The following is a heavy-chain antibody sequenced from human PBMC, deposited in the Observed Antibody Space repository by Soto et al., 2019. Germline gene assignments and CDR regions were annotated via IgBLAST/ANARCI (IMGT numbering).Heavy chain of an antibody. CDR2: ISGSGGST. D-gene: IGHD3-10*01. J-gene: IGHJ6*02. CDR3: ANLDGLSGGSGEYGMDV. Sequence: GGSLRLSCAASGFTFSSCDMNWVRQAPGKGLEWVSAISGSGGSTYYADSVKGRFTISRDNSKNTLYLQMNSLRAEDTAVYYCANLDGLSGGSGEYGMDVWGQGTTVTVSS. CDR1: GFTFSSCD. V-gene: IGHV3-23*01.